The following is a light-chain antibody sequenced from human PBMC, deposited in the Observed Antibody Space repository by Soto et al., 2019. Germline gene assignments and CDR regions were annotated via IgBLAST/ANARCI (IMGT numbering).Light chain of an antibody. CDR1: SSDVGGYNY. J-gene: IGLJ2*01. V-gene: IGLV2-8*01. Sequence: QSALTQPPSASGSPGQSVTISCTGTSSDVGGYNYVSWYQHHPGKSPKLMIFEVTKRPSGVPDRFSGSKSGNTASLTVSGLQAEDEADDYCCSYAGSDTFVVFGGGTKLTVL. CDR3: CSYAGSDTFVV. CDR2: EVT.